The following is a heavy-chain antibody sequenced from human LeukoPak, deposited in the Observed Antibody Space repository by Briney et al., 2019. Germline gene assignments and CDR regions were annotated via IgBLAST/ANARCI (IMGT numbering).Heavy chain of an antibody. CDR2: ISAYNGNT. J-gene: IGHJ4*02. D-gene: IGHD4-17*01. V-gene: IGHV1-18*01. Sequence: ASVKVSCKASGYTFTSYGISWLRQAPGQGLEWMGWISAYNGNTNYAQKLQGRVTMTTDTSTSTAYMELRSLRSDDTAVYYCAREDDYGDDGDYWGQGTLVTVSS. CDR3: AREDDYGDDGDY. CDR1: GYTFTSYG.